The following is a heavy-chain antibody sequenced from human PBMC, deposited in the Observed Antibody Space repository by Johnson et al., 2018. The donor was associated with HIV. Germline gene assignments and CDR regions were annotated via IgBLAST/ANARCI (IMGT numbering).Heavy chain of an antibody. J-gene: IGHJ3*02. V-gene: IGHV3-33*06. CDR3: AKGQVARGAFDI. Sequence: QMQLVESGGGVVQPGRSLRLSCAASGFTFSGYAMHWVRQAPGKGLEWVAVIYYDGTNKHYADSVKGRFTISRDNSKNTLYLHMSSLRLEDTAVYYCAKGQVARGAFDIWGQGTTVTVSS. CDR2: IYYDGTNK. CDR1: GFTFSGYA.